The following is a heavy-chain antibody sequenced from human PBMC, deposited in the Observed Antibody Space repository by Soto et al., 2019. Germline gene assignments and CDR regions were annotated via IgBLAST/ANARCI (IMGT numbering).Heavy chain of an antibody. CDR1: GGSFSGYY. CDR3: ASSAAVVPALTAYYYMDV. D-gene: IGHD2-2*01. J-gene: IGHJ6*03. CDR2: INHSGST. Sequence: SETLSLTCAVYGGSFSGYYWSWIRQPPGKGLEWIGEINHSGSTNYNPSLKSRVTISVDTSKNQFSLKLSSVTAADTAVYYCASSAAVVPALTAYYYMDVWGKGTTVTLSS. V-gene: IGHV4-34*01.